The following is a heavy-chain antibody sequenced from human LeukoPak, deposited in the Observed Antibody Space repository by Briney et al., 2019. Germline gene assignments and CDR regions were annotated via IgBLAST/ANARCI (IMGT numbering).Heavy chain of an antibody. D-gene: IGHD2-2*01. J-gene: IGHJ1*01. CDR1: GGSFSGYY. CDR3: AREGYCSSTSCYFQGVYFQH. Sequence: KPSETLSLTCAVYGGSFSGYYWSWIRQPPGKGLEWIGEINHSGSTNYNPSLKSRVIISVDTSKNQFSLKLSSVTAADTAVYYCAREGYCSSTSCYFQGVYFQHWGQGTLVTVSS. CDR2: INHSGST. V-gene: IGHV4-34*01.